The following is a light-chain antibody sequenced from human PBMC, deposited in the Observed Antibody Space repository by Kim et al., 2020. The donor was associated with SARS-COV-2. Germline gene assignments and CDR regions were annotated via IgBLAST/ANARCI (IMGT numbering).Light chain of an antibody. CDR2: STS. CDR3: QQRNGFPLT. Sequence: DRETTTGLASENTCSWLDSYKHKPGKAPSLLFYSTSTLHSGVPSRCSVSGSGTDFTLTVRSLQPEDSVVYYCQQRNGFPLTFGGGTKV. CDR1: ENTCSW. V-gene: IGKV1-12*01. J-gene: IGKJ4*01.